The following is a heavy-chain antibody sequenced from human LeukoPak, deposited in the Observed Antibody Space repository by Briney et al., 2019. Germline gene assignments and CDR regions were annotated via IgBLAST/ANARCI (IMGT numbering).Heavy chain of an antibody. CDR3: ARESGCYYDTSGYTFDY. D-gene: IGHD3-22*01. CDR1: GGSISSGSYY. CDR2: IYTSGST. Sequence: PSETLSLTCTVSGGSISSGSYYWSWIRQPAGKGLEWVGRIYTSGSTNYNPSLKSRVSMSVDTSKNQFSLRLRSVTAADTAVYYCARESGCYYDTSGYTFDYWGQGILVSVSS. J-gene: IGHJ4*02. V-gene: IGHV4-61*02.